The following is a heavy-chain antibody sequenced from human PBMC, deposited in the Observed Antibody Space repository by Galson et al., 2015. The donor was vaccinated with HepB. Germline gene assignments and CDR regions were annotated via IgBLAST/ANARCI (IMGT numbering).Heavy chain of an antibody. Sequence: SLRLSCAASGFTFSSYGMSWVRQAPGKGLEWVSTISGSGGNTYYADSVKGRFTISRDNSKNTLYLQMNSLRDEDTAFYYCAKFYGADLLWFGELWDWGQGTLVTVSS. CDR3: AKFYGADLLWFGELWD. CDR1: GFTFSSYG. D-gene: IGHD3-10*01. CDR2: ISGSGGNT. V-gene: IGHV3-23*01. J-gene: IGHJ4*02.